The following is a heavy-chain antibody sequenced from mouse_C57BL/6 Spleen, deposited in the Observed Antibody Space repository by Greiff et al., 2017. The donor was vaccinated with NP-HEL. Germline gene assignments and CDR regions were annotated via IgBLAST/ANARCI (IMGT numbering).Heavy chain of an antibody. J-gene: IGHJ4*01. Sequence: VQRVESGPGLVAPSQSLSITCTVSGFSLTSYGVHWVRQPPGKGLEWLVVIWSDGSTTYNSALKSRLSISKDNSKSQVFLKMNSLQTDDTAMYYCATYDGYYDYYAMDYWGQGTSVTVSS. CDR3: ATYDGYYDYYAMDY. V-gene: IGHV2-6*03. CDR1: GFSLTSYG. D-gene: IGHD2-3*01. CDR2: IWSDGST.